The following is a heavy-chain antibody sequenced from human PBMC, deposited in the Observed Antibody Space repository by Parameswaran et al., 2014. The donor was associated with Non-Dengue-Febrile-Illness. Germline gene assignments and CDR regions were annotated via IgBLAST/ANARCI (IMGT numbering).Heavy chain of an antibody. D-gene: IGHD1-14*01. J-gene: IGHJ6*02. CDR3: ARDLTEGYYYYGMDV. Sequence: PGKGLEWIGYIYYSGSTYYNPSLKSRVTISVDTSKNQFSLKLSSVTAADTAVYYCARDLTEGYYYYGMDVWGQGTTVTVSS. V-gene: IGHV4-30-4*01. CDR2: IYYSGST.